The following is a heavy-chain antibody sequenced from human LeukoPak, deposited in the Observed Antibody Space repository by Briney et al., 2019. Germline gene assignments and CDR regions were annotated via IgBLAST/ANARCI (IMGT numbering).Heavy chain of an antibody. J-gene: IGHJ4*02. CDR1: GFTVSSNY. V-gene: IGHV3-66*01. D-gene: IGHD1-26*01. CDR3: AREVAVGANDH. Sequence: GGSLRLSCAASGFTVSSNYMSWVRQAPGKGLEWVSVIYSGGSTYYADSVKGRFTISRDNSKNTLYLQMNSLRAEDTAVYYCAREVAVGANDHWGQGTLVTVSS. CDR2: IYSGGST.